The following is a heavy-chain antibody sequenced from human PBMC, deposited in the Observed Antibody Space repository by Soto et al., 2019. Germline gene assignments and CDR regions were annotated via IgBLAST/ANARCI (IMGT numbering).Heavy chain of an antibody. Sequence: SETLSLTCTVSGGSISSGGYYWSWIRQHPGKGLEWIGYIYYSGSTYYNPSLKSRVTISVDTSKNQFSLNLNSVTASDTAVYYCVSQRTSVLTQAYFDYWGPGALVTVSS. CDR1: GGSISSGGYY. D-gene: IGHD2-8*01. CDR2: IYYSGST. V-gene: IGHV4-31*03. J-gene: IGHJ4*02. CDR3: VSQRTSVLTQAYFDY.